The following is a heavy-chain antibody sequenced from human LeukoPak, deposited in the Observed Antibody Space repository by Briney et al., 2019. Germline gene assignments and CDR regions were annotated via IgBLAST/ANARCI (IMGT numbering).Heavy chain of an antibody. CDR1: GGTFSSYA. CDR3: ARGPRTTGTTYYYYGMDV. V-gene: IGHV1-69*06. CDR2: IIPIFGTA. Sequence: ASVKVSCKASGGTFSSYAISWVRQAPGQGLEWMGGIIPIFGTANYAQKFQGRVTIIADKSTSTAYMELSSLRSEDTAVYYCARGPRTTGTTYYYYGMDVWGKGTTVTVSS. D-gene: IGHD1-1*01. J-gene: IGHJ6*04.